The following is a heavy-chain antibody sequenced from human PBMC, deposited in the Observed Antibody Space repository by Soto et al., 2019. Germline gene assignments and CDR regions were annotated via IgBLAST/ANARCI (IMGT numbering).Heavy chain of an antibody. V-gene: IGHV5-51*01. D-gene: IGHD3-3*01. CDR1: GYSFTTYW. CDR3: ARGAYYDFWSGYWGKLACYYGMDG. CDR2: IYPGDSDT. J-gene: IGHJ6*02. Sequence: GESLKISCKGSGYSFTTYWIGWVRQMPGKGLEWMGIIYPGDSDTRYSPSFPGQVTISADKAISTAYLQWSSLKASDTAMYYCARGAYYDFWSGYWGKLACYYGMDGWGQGTTVTVSS.